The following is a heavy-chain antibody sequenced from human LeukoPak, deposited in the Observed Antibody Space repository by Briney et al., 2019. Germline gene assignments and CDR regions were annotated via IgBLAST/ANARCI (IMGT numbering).Heavy chain of an antibody. Sequence: GGSLRLSCAASGFTFSSYAMHWVRQAPGKGLEYVSAISSNGGSTYYANSVKGRFTISRDNSKNTLYLQMGSLRAEDMAVYYCAHWSVTTSDYWGQGTLVTVSS. J-gene: IGHJ4*02. V-gene: IGHV3-64*01. D-gene: IGHD4-17*01. CDR3: AHWSVTTSDY. CDR2: ISSNGGST. CDR1: GFTFSSYA.